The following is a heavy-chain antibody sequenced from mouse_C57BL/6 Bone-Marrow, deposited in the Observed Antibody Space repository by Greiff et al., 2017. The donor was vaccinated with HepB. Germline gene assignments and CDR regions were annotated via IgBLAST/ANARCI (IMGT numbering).Heavy chain of an antibody. CDR2: ISYDGSN. Sequence: VQLKESGPGLVKPSQSLSLTCSVTGYSITSGYFWNWIRQSPGNNLEWMGYISYDGSNNYNPSFKNRISITRDTSKNQYFLKLNSVTTEDTATYYCARKDYGSSYDYFDYWGQGTTLTVSS. CDR1: GYSITSGYF. CDR3: ARKDYGSSYDYFDY. D-gene: IGHD1-1*01. V-gene: IGHV3-6*01. J-gene: IGHJ2*01.